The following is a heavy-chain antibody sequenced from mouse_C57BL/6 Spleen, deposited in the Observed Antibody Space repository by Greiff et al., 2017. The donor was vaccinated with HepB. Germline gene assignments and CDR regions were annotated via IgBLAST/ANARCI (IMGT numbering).Heavy chain of an antibody. CDR2: INYDGSST. CDR1: GFTFSDYY. Sequence: DVQLVESEGGLVQPGSSMKLSCTASGFTFSDYYMAWVRQVPEKGLEWVANINYDGSSTYYLDSLKSRFIISRDNAKNILYLQMSSLKSEDTATYYCARALWLDYFDYWGQGTTLTVSS. V-gene: IGHV5-16*01. D-gene: IGHD2-2*01. J-gene: IGHJ2*01. CDR3: ARALWLDYFDY.